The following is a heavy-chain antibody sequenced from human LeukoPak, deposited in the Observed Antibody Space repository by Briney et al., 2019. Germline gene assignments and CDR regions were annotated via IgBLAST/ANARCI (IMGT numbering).Heavy chain of an antibody. Sequence: TSETLSLTRTVSGGSISTTTYYWGWMRQPPGRGLEWIGSTRYTGYTYYHPSLKRRVAISVDTYKNQFSLKWSSVAAADTAVYYCARYEIGTMFYYWGQGTLVTVSS. J-gene: IGHJ4*02. CDR2: TRYTGYT. V-gene: IGHV4-39*01. D-gene: IGHD3-16*01. CDR1: GGSISTTTYY. CDR3: ARYEIGTMFYY.